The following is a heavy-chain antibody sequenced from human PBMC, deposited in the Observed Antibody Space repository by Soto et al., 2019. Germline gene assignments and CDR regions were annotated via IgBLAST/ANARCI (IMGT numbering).Heavy chain of an antibody. CDR3: ARGFISDDAFDI. Sequence: SETLSLTFTVSGGSISSGGYYWSWIRQHPGKGLEWIGYIYYSGSTYYNPSLKSRVTISVDTSKNQFSLKLSSVTAADTAVYYCARGFISDDAFDIWGQGTMVT. CDR1: GGSISSGGYY. D-gene: IGHD3-16*02. J-gene: IGHJ3*02. CDR2: IYYSGST. V-gene: IGHV4-31*03.